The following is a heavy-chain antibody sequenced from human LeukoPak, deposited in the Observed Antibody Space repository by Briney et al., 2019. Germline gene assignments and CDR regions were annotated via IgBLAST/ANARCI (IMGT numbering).Heavy chain of an antibody. Sequence: PSGTLSLTCAVSGDSISNNNWWNWVRQPPGKGLEWIGSIFHSGSTYYNASLKSRVTISVDTSRNQFSLKLSSVTAADTAVYYCARRRDGYNEDFFDYWGQGTLVTVSS. J-gene: IGHJ4*02. D-gene: IGHD5-24*01. CDR2: IFHSGST. V-gene: IGHV4-4*02. CDR3: ARRRDGYNEDFFDY. CDR1: GDSISNNNW.